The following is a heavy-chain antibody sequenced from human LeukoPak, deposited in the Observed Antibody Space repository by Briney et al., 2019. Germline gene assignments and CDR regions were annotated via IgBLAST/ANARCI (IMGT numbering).Heavy chain of an antibody. CDR2: ISGSGGRT. J-gene: IGHJ4*02. D-gene: IGHD7-27*01. CDR3: VRDGSSWGNFDY. V-gene: IGHV3-23*01. CDR1: GFTFSSYG. Sequence: PGGSLRLSCAASGFTFSSYGMSWVRQAPGKGLEWVSGISGSGGRTYYADSVKGRFTISRDNAKNSLYLQMNSLRTEDTAVYYCVRDGSSWGNFDYWGQGTLVSVSS.